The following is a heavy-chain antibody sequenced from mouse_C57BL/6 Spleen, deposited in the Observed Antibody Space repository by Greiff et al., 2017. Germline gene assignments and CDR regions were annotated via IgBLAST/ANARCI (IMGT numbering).Heavy chain of an antibody. CDR3: ARGPFTTVEDYAMDY. CDR1: GYTFTSYG. CDR2: IYPRSGNT. V-gene: IGHV1-81*01. J-gene: IGHJ4*01. Sequence: QVQLQQSGAELARPGASVKLSCKASGYTFTSYGISWVKQRTGQGLEWIGEIYPRSGNTYYNEKFKGKATLTADKASSTAYMELRSLTSEDSAVYFCARGPFTTVEDYAMDYWGQGTSVTVSS. D-gene: IGHD1-1*01.